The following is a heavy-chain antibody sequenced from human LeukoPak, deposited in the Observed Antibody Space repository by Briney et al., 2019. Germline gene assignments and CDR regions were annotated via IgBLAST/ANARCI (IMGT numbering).Heavy chain of an antibody. CDR1: GFTFSSYG. CDR2: IRYDGSNK. J-gene: IGHJ2*01. V-gene: IGHV3-30*02. Sequence: GGSLRLSCAASGFTFSSYGMHWVRQAPGKGLEGVAFIRYDGSNKYYEDSVKGRFTISRDNSKNTLYLQMHSLRAEATAVYYCAKDYYDSSGYYHPWSFDLWGRGTLVTVSS. D-gene: IGHD3-22*01. CDR3: AKDYYDSSGYYHPWSFDL.